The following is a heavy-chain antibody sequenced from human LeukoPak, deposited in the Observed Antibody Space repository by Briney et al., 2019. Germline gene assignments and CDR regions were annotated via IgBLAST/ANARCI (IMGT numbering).Heavy chain of an antibody. D-gene: IGHD1-26*01. CDR2: INHSGST. CDR1: GGSLTDYY. CDR3: ARRATYHPPMDV. V-gene: IGHV4-34*01. Sequence: SETLSLTCGVYGGSLTDYYWGWIRQPPGKGLEWIGEINHSGSTSHNPSLKSRVTILVDTSKNQFSLKLNSVTAADTAVYYCARRATYHPPMDVGGRGTTVTVSS. J-gene: IGHJ6*03.